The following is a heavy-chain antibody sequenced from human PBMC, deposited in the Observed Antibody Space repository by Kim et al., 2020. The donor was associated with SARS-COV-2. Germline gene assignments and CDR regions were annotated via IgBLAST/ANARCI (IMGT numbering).Heavy chain of an antibody. Sequence: SETLSLTCAVYGGSFSDFNWSGIRQPPGKGLEWIGEINHSGSTSHSPSLKSRVAISVDTSKSQFSLRLRSMTAADTAVYYCARGMAGVVPAPVLGLGPYYDYFAMDVWGQGTAVAVSS. CDR3: ARGMAGVVPAPVLGLGPYYDYFAMDV. CDR1: GGSFSDFN. D-gene: IGHD2-2*02. J-gene: IGHJ6*02. V-gene: IGHV4-34*01. CDR2: INHSGST.